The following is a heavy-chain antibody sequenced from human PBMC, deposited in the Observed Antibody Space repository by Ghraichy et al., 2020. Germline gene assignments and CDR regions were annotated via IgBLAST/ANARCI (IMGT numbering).Heavy chain of an antibody. CDR1: GFTFSSYA. CDR2: ISGSGGST. D-gene: IGHD2-2*01. Sequence: GGSLRLSCAASGFTFSSYAMSWVRQAPGEGLEWVSAISGSGGSTYYADSVKGRFTISRDNSKNTLYLQMNSLRAEDTAVYYCAKEHCSSTSCYVGADYYFDYWGQGTLVTVSS. J-gene: IGHJ4*02. V-gene: IGHV3-23*01. CDR3: AKEHCSSTSCYVGADYYFDY.